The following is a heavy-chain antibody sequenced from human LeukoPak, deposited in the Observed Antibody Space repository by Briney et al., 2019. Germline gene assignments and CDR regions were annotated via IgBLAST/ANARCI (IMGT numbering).Heavy chain of an antibody. V-gene: IGHV1-24*01. J-gene: IGHJ6*02. CDR1: GYTLTELS. CDR2: FDPEYDET. Sequence: GASVKFSCKVSGYTLTELSMHWVRQAPGKGLEWMGGFDPEYDETVYAQKFQGRVTMTEDTSTDTAYMELSSLTFEDTAVYYCATAQGYYYDSSGQTYYYSYHGLDVWGQGTTVTVSS. D-gene: IGHD3-22*01. CDR3: ATAQGYYYDSSGQTYYYSYHGLDV.